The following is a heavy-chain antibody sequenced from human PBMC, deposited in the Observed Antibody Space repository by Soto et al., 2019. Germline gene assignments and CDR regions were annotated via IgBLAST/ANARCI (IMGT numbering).Heavy chain of an antibody. CDR3: AIVRFFTIIGTAASLDN. D-gene: IGHD3-3*01. CDR2: TRNKANSYTT. V-gene: IGHV3-72*01. Sequence: EVQLVESGGGLVQPGGSLRLSCAASGFTFSDHYMDWVRQAPGKGLEWVGRTRNKANSYTTEYAASVKGRFTISRDEPKNSLHLQMNSLTTEDTAVYYCAIVRFFTIIGTAASLDNWGQGTLVTVSS. CDR1: GFTFSDHY. J-gene: IGHJ4*02.